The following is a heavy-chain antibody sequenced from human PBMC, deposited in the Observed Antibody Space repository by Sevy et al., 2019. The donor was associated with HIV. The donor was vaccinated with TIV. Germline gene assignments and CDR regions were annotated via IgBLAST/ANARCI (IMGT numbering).Heavy chain of an antibody. Sequence: GGSLRLSCAASGFTVSSNYMSWVRQAPGKGLECVSVIYSGGSTYYADSVKGRFTISRDNSKNTLYLQMNSLRAEDTAVYYCARDPLGYSYGSLYYYYGMDVWGQGTTVTVSS. D-gene: IGHD5-18*01. CDR3: ARDPLGYSYGSLYYYYGMDV. CDR1: GFTVSSNY. CDR2: IYSGGST. J-gene: IGHJ6*02. V-gene: IGHV3-66*01.